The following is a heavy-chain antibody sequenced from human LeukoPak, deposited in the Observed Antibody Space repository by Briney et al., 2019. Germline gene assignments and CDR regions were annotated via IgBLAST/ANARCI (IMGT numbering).Heavy chain of an antibody. CDR1: GFTFSSYG. Sequence: GGSLRLSCAASGFTFSSYGMHWVRQAPGKGLEWVAVISYDGSNKYYADSVKGRFTISRDNSKNTLYLQTNSLRAEDTAVYYCARESRDSGYEFIDYWGQGTLVTVSS. CDR2: ISYDGSNK. D-gene: IGHD5-12*01. CDR3: ARESRDSGYEFIDY. V-gene: IGHV3-30*03. J-gene: IGHJ4*02.